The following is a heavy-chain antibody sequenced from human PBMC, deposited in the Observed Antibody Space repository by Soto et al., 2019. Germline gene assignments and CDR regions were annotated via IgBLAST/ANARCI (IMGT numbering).Heavy chain of an antibody. CDR3: ARGAMDNFDP. CDR2: FIAMLGTP. V-gene: IGHV1-69*13. CDR1: GGTFGSQG. J-gene: IGHJ5*02. D-gene: IGHD5-18*01. Sequence: SVKVSCKASGGTFGSQGIAWVRQAPGQGLEWMGGFIAMLGTPTYAKKVQGRATISADESLTSSYLELRSLRSEDTGVYFCARGAMDNFDPWGQGTAVTVSS.